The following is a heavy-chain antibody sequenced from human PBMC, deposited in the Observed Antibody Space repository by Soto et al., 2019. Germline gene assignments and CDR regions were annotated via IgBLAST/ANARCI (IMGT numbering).Heavy chain of an antibody. CDR3: AKGHGSWYNYYYYGMDV. V-gene: IGHV3-30*18. CDR2: ISYDGSNK. J-gene: IGHJ6*02. CDR1: GFTFSSYC. D-gene: IGHD6-13*01. Sequence: GGSLRLSCAASGFTFSSYCMHWVRQAPGKGLEWVAVISYDGSNKYYADSVKGRFTISRDNSKNTLYLQMNSLRAEDTAVYYCAKGHGSWYNYYYYGMDVWGQGTTVTVSS.